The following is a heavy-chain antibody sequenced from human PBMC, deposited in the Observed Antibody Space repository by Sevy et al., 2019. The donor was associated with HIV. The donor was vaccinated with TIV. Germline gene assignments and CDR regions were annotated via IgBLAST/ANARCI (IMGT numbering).Heavy chain of an antibody. CDR1: GFTLSNYW. J-gene: IGHJ4*02. CDR3: ARDLYSGSYYENY. Sequence: GGSLRLSCAASGFTLSNYWMSWVRQAPGKGLEWVANIKQDGSDKYYVDSVKGRFTISRDNAKNSLYLQMNSLRAEDTAVYYCARDLYSGSYYENYWGQGTLATVSS. CDR2: IKQDGSDK. V-gene: IGHV3-7*01. D-gene: IGHD1-26*01.